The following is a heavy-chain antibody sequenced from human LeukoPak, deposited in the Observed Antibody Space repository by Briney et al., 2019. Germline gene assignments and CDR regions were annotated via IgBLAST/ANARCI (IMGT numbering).Heavy chain of an antibody. CDR1: GGSISSGGYY. Sequence: PSETLSLTCTVSGGSISSGGYYWSWIRQHPGKGLEWIGYIYHSGSTYYNPSLKSRVTISVDTSKNQFSLKLSSVTAADTAVYYCARHEAGVPFDYWGQGTLVTVSS. V-gene: IGHV4-31*03. CDR2: IYHSGST. CDR3: ARHEAGVPFDY. J-gene: IGHJ4*02. D-gene: IGHD3-10*01.